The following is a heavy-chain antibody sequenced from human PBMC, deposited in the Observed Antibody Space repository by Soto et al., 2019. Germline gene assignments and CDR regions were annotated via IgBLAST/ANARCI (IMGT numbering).Heavy chain of an antibody. Sequence: QVQLQESGSGLLKPSQTLSLDCSVSGDSLRRGFHHWSWIRQTPGKGLQLIGYIDTNGDTHYDPSLRNRLNMSIVTHESRFSLKVTSVTAADTVVYYCARGTVYYCPNDKCGFFFDHWGQGALVTVTS. J-gene: IGHJ4*02. D-gene: IGHD2-8*01. V-gene: IGHV4-31*03. CDR2: IDTNGDT. CDR1: GDSLRRGFHH. CDR3: ARGTVYYCPNDKCGFFFDH.